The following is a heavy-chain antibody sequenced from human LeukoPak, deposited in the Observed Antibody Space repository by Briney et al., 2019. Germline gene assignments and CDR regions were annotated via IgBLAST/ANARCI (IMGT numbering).Heavy chain of an antibody. CDR2: ISSSGSTI. D-gene: IGHD1-26*01. CDR3: AREVGATHYYYYYYMDV. CDR1: GFTFSDYY. Sequence: GGSLRLSCAASGFTFSDYYMSWIRQAPGKGLEWVSYISSSGSTIYYADSVKGRFTISRGNARNSLYLQMNSLRAEDTAVYYCAREVGATHYYYYYYMDVWGKGTTVTVSS. J-gene: IGHJ6*03. V-gene: IGHV3-11*04.